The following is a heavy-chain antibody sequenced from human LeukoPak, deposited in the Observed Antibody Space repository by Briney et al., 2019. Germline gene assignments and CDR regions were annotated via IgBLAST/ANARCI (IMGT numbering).Heavy chain of an antibody. CDR1: GGTFSSYA. Sequence: SVNVSFKASGGTFSSYAISWVRQAPGQGLEWMGGIIPIFGTANYAQKFQGRVTITADESTSTAYMELSSLRSEDTAVYYCAKGYGDYELNAFDIWGQGTMVTVSS. CDR3: AKGYGDYELNAFDI. J-gene: IGHJ3*02. CDR2: IIPIFGTA. D-gene: IGHD4-17*01. V-gene: IGHV1-69*13.